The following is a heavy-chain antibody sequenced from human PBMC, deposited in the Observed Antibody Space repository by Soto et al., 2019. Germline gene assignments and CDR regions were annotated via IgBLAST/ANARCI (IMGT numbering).Heavy chain of an antibody. J-gene: IGHJ5*02. Sequence: QVQLVQAGAEVKKPGASVKVSCKASGYTFTGYYMHWVRQAPGQGLEWMGWINPSSGGTNYAQMFQCRVTMTRDTSISTAYMELSRLRSDDTAVYYCARSPSGSYEVRFDPWGQVTLVTVSS. CDR1: GYTFTGYY. CDR3: ARSPSGSYEVRFDP. V-gene: IGHV1-2*02. D-gene: IGHD1-26*01. CDR2: INPSSGGT.